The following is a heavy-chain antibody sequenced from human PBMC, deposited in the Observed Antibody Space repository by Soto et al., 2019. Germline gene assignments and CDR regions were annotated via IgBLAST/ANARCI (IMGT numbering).Heavy chain of an antibody. J-gene: IGHJ5*02. V-gene: IGHV4-59*01. CDR3: ARDNGYNYGCYRWFDP. D-gene: IGHD5-18*01. Sequence: QVQLQESGPGLVKPSETLSLTCTVSGGSISNYYWSWIRQPPGKGLEWIGYIFYSGSTNYNPSLRSRVTSPQDTSKNQFSLKLSSVTAADTAIYYCARDNGYNYGCYRWFDPWGHGTLVTVSS. CDR1: GGSISNYY. CDR2: IFYSGST.